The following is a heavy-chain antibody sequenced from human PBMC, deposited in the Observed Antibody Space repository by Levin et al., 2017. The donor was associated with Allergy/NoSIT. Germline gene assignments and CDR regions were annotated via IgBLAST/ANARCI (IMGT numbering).Heavy chain of an antibody. CDR1: GLTFSNAW. CDR3: STAGISGSRWYYAGFDG. V-gene: IGHV3-15*01. J-gene: IGHJ6*02. D-gene: IGHD6-13*01. Sequence: GGSLRLSCAASGLTFSNAWMSWVRQAPGKGLEWVARIKSKDAGEATDYAAPVNGRFIISRDDSRGTLYLQMNSLKTEDTGVYYCSTAGISGSRWYYAGFDGWGQGTTATVS. CDR2: IKSKDAGEAT.